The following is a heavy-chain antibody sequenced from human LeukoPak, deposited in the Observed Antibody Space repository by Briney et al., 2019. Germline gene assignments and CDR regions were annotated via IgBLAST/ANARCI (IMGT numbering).Heavy chain of an antibody. J-gene: IGHJ4*02. CDR2: IYTIVST. D-gene: IGHD3-22*01. CDR1: GGSISGGSYY. CDR3: ARESPLYDSSGYYAY. Sequence: PSQTLSLTCTVSGGSISGGSYYWSWIRQPAGKGLEWIGRIYTIVSTNYNPSLKSRVTISVATSKNQFSLKLSSVTAADTAVYYCARESPLYDSSGYYAYWGQGTLVTVSS. V-gene: IGHV4-61*02.